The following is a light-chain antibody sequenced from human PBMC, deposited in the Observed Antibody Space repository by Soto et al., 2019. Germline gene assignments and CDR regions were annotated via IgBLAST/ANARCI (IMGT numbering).Light chain of an antibody. CDR1: QSLLHSNGYNY. CDR3: MQAIQAPPT. CDR2: LGS. V-gene: IGKV2-28*01. J-gene: IGKJ1*01. Sequence: VESRSRRSPPDSHGEPASISCRSSQSLLHSNGYNYLDWYLQKPGQSPQLLIYLGSNRASGVPDRFSGSGSGTDFTLKISRVEAEDVGVYYCMQAIQAPPTFGQGTKVDIK.